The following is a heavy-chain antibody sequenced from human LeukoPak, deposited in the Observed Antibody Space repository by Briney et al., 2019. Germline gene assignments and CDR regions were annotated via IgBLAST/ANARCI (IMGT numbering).Heavy chain of an antibody. Sequence: GESLRLSCAASGFTFSSSSMNWVRQAPGKGLEWVSYISSSSGTIYYADSGEGRFTISRDNAKNSLYLQMNNLRAEDTAIYYCARSRDKNTYGYAYWGQGTLVTVSS. CDR2: ISSSSGTI. V-gene: IGHV3-48*01. J-gene: IGHJ4*02. D-gene: IGHD5-18*01. CDR1: GFTFSSSS. CDR3: ARSRDKNTYGYAY.